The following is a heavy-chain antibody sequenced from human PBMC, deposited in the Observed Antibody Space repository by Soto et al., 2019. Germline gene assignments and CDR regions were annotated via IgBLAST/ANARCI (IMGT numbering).Heavy chain of an antibody. CDR1: RFTFSDFA. CDR2: IGGGGSDT. D-gene: IGHD1-20*01. Sequence: DVQLLESGGGLVQPGGSLTLSCAASRFTFSDFAMSWVRQAPGKGLEWVSSIGGGGSDTYYADSVKGRFTISRDNSKNTLYFQMDSLRDEDTAVYYCAKDAVPYNGKWDWFDSWGQGTLVIVSS. CDR3: AKDAVPYNGKWDWFDS. J-gene: IGHJ5*01. V-gene: IGHV3-23*01.